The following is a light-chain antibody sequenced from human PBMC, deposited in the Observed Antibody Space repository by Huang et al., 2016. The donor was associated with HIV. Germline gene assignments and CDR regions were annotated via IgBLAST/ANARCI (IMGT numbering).Light chain of an antibody. CDR3: QQRGDWRGYT. J-gene: IGKJ2*01. CDR2: SAS. V-gene: IGKV3-11*01. CDR1: QSVGSS. Sequence: EIVLTQSPATLSLSPGDRATLSCRATQSVGSSLAWYQQRPGQATRLLIYSASKRDAGIPARFRGSGSGTDFTLTISNLEPEDFAVYFCQQRGDWRGYTFGQGTKVEVK.